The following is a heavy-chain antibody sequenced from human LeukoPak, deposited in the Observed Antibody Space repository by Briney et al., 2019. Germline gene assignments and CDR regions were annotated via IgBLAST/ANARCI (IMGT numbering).Heavy chain of an antibody. CDR2: INHSGST. D-gene: IGHD6-19*01. J-gene: IGHJ4*02. V-gene: IGHV4-34*01. CDR3: ARHLEGYSGWLRYLDY. CDR1: GGSFSGYY. Sequence: SETLSLTCAVYGGSFSGYYWSWIRQPPGKGLEWIGEINHSGSTNYDPSLKSRVTISVDTSKNQFSLKLSSVTAADTAVYYCARHLEGYSGWLRYLDYWGQGTLVTVSS.